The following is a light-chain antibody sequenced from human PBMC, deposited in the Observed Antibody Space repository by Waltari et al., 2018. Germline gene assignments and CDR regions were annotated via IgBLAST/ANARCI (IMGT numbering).Light chain of an antibody. CDR2: GAS. CDR1: QSISSN. V-gene: IGKV3-15*01. CDR3: QQYNNWPPLT. J-gene: IGKJ4*01. Sequence: IILTQSPATLSVSPGGTATLPCRASQSISSNLAWYQQKPDQTPRLLMYGASTRASGVPGRFSGSGSGTEFTLTISSLQSEDFAVYYCQQYNNWPPLTFGGGTKVEI.